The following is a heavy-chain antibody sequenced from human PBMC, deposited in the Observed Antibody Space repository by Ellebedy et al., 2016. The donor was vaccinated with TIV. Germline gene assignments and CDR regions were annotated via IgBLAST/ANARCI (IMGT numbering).Heavy chain of an antibody. V-gene: IGHV3-48*02. CDR3: ARDPADD. CDR2: ISTSGYTK. J-gene: IGHJ4*02. Sequence: PGGSLRLSCAASGFTFSSYNMNWVRLAPGKGLEWVSHISTSGYTKYYAESVKGRFTISRDNAKNSLYLQMNSLRDEDTAVYYCARDPADDWGQGTLVTVSS. CDR1: GFTFSSYN.